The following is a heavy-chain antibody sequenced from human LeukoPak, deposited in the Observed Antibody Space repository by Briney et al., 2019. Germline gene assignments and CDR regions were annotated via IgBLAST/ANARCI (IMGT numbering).Heavy chain of an antibody. D-gene: IGHD3-9*01. CDR3: ARGSVLRYFDCLFP. CDR1: GGSFSGYY. Sequence: PSETLSLTCAVYGGSFSGYYWSWIRQPPRKGLEWIGEINHSGSTNYNPSLKSRVTISVDTSKNQFSLKLSSVTAADTAVYYCARGSVLRYFDCLFPWGQGTLVTVSS. J-gene: IGHJ4*02. CDR2: INHSGST. V-gene: IGHV4-34*01.